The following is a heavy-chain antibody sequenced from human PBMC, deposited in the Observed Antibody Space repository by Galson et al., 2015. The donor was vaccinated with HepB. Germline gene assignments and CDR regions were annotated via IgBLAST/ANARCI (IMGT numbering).Heavy chain of an antibody. CDR3: AGAGFYVD. CDR2: ISYDGSNK. Sequence: SLRLSCAASGFTFSSYAMHWVRQAPGKGLEWVAVISYDGSNKYYADSVKGRFAISRDNSKNTLYLQMNSLRAEDTAVYYCAGAGFYVDWGQGTLVTVSS. J-gene: IGHJ4*02. V-gene: IGHV3-30*09. CDR1: GFTFSSYA. D-gene: IGHD2/OR15-2a*01.